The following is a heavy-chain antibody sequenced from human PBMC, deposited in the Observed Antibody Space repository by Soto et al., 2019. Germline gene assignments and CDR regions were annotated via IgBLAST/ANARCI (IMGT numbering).Heavy chain of an antibody. CDR2: ISYDGSNK. J-gene: IGHJ4*02. Sequence: PSGSLSLSCAASGFTFSSSGMPWVRQAPGKGLEWVAVISYDGSNKYYADSVKGRFTISRDNSKNTLYLQMNSLRAEDTAVYYCAGRVAVAGELDYWGQGTLVTVSS. CDR3: AGRVAVAGELDY. V-gene: IGHV3-30*03. CDR1: GFTFSSSG. D-gene: IGHD6-19*01.